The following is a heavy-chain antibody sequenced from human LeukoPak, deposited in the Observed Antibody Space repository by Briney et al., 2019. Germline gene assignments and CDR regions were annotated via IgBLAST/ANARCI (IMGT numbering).Heavy chain of an antibody. Sequence: PGGSLRLSCAASGFTFSSYGMHWVRQAPGKGLEGVAVIGYDGAIYTHADSEKGRFTISRDNSKNTLYLQMNSLRAEVTAVYYCARGYLGDYGSWSYLLATLDMYYFDYWGQGTLVSVSS. CDR1: GFTFSSYG. CDR2: IGYDGAI. D-gene: IGHD3-10*01. CDR3: ARGYLGDYGSWSYLLATLDMYYFDY. J-gene: IGHJ4*02. V-gene: IGHV3-33*01.